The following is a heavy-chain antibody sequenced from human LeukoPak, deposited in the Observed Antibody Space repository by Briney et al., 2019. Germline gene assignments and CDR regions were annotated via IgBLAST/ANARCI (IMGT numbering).Heavy chain of an antibody. V-gene: IGHV1-24*01. CDR3: ATGCSGGSCYGAFDI. Sequence: ASVKVSCKVSGYTLTELSMHWVRQAPGKGLEWMGGFDPEDGETIYAQKFQGRVTMTEDTSTDTAYMELSSLRSEDTAVYYCATGCSGGSCYGAFDIWGQGTMVTVSS. CDR2: FDPEDGET. D-gene: IGHD2-15*01. J-gene: IGHJ3*02. CDR1: GYTLTELS.